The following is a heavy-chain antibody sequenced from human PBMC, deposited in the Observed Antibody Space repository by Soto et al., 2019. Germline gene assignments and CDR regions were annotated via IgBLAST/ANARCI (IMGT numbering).Heavy chain of an antibody. Sequence: QVQLVESGGGVVQPGRSLRLSCAASGFTFSSYGMHWVRQAPGKGLEWVAVISYDGSNKYYADSVKGRFTISRDNSKNTLYLQMNSLRAEDTAVYYCAKDPMAGGSGNNGMDVRGQGTTVTVSS. V-gene: IGHV3-30*18. CDR3: AKDPMAGGSGNNGMDV. J-gene: IGHJ6*02. D-gene: IGHD3-10*01. CDR2: ISYDGSNK. CDR1: GFTFSSYG.